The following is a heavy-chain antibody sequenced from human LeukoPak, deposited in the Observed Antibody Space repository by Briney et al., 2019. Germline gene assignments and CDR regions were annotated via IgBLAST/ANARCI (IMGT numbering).Heavy chain of an antibody. CDR2: ISSSGGST. Sequence: GGSLRLSCAASGFTFSSYAMSWVRQAPGKGLEWVSAISSSGGSTYYADSVKGRFTISRDNSKNTLYLQMNSLRAEDTAVYYCAKDRTYYYDSSGYYDYWGQGTLVTVSS. V-gene: IGHV3-23*01. D-gene: IGHD3-22*01. CDR3: AKDRTYYYDSSGYYDY. J-gene: IGHJ4*02. CDR1: GFTFSSYA.